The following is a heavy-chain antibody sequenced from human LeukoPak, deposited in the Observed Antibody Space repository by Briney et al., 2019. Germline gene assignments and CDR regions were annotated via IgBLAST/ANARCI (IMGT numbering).Heavy chain of an antibody. Sequence: SETLSLTCAVYGGSFSGYYWSWIRQPPGKGLEWIGEINHSGSTNYNPSLKSRVTISVDTSKNQFSLKLSSVTAADTAVYYCARVSISWRATVDYWGQGTLVTVSS. J-gene: IGHJ4*02. CDR3: ARVSISWRATVDY. D-gene: IGHD1-26*01. CDR1: GGSFSGYY. V-gene: IGHV4-34*01. CDR2: INHSGST.